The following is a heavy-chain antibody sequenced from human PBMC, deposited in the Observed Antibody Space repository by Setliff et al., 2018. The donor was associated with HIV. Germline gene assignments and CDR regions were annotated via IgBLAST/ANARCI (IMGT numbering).Heavy chain of an antibody. Sequence: TSETLSLTCSVSGASITSHNWSWIRQAAGKGLEWIGRIYTSGSTNYNPSLKSRVTMPVDTSNNQFSLKVTSVTAADTATYYCSRGPPFDRWGRGTLVTVSS. CDR1: GASITSHN. CDR3: SRGPPFDR. V-gene: IGHV4-4*07. CDR2: IYTSGST. J-gene: IGHJ2*01.